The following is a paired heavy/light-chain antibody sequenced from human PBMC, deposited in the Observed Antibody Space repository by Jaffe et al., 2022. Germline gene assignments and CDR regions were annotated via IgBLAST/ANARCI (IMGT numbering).Light chain of an antibody. J-gene: IGKJ5*01. CDR2: GAS. V-gene: IGKV3-20*01. Sequence: EIVLTQSPGTLSLSPGERATLSCRASQSVSRSSLAWYQQKPGQAPRLLIYGASTRATGIPDRFSGGGSGTDFTLTISRLEPEDFAVFYCQQYGSSPATFGQGTRLEIK. CDR1: QSVSRSS. CDR3: QQYGSSPAT.
Heavy chain of an antibody. J-gene: IGHJ4*02. CDR2: IRSRPLGGTT. Sequence: EVQVVESGGGLVQPGRSLRLSCTVSGLTFGDCAMAWVRQVPGKGLEWVGFIRSRPLGGTTDYAASVKGRFTISRDDSRGIAYLQMNSLETEDTAVYYCTRGRTSPPYYFEYWGQGTLVTVSS. D-gene: IGHD6-6*01. CDR1: GLTFGDCA. CDR3: TRGRTSPPYYFEY. V-gene: IGHV3-49*04.